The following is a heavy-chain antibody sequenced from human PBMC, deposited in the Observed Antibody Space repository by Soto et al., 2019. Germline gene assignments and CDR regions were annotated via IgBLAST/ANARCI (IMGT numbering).Heavy chain of an antibody. J-gene: IGHJ3*01. CDR1: GFTVSSNY. D-gene: IGHD2-15*01. V-gene: IGHV3-53*01. CDR2: IYSGGST. Sequence: PWGSLRLSCAASGFTVSSNYMSWVRQAPGRGLEWVSVIYSGGSTYYADSVKGRFTISRDNSKNTLYLQMNSLRAEDTAVYYCARGGGTQLRLDAFDXWGQGTMVTVS. CDR3: ARGGGTQLRLDAFDX.